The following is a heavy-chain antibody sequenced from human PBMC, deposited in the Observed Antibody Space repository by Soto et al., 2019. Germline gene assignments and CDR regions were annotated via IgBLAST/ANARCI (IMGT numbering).Heavy chain of an antibody. CDR3: ARSNSGDYVWFDP. CDR2: IFYTGST. D-gene: IGHD4-17*01. J-gene: IGHJ5*02. CDR1: GGSISSGDFY. Sequence: SETLSLTCTVSGGSISSGDFYWSWIRQHPGKGLEWIGYIFYTGSTYYNPSLKSRVTISVDTSKNQFSLKLSSVTAADTAVYYCARSNSGDYVWFDPWGQGTLVTVSS. V-gene: IGHV4-30-4*08.